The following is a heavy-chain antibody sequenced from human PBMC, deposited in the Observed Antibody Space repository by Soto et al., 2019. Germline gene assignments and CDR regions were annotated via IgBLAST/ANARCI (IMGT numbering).Heavy chain of an antibody. D-gene: IGHD6-13*01. CDR1: GGTFSSYA. J-gene: IGHJ6*02. V-gene: IGHV1-69*13. CDR3: AREGEVAAAGPTYYGMDV. Sequence: GASVKVSCKASGGTFSSYAISWVRQAPGQGLEWMGGIIPIFGTANYAQKFQGRVTITADESTSTAYMELSSLRSEDTAVYYCAREGEVAAAGPTYYGMDVWGQGTTVTVSS. CDR2: IIPIFGTA.